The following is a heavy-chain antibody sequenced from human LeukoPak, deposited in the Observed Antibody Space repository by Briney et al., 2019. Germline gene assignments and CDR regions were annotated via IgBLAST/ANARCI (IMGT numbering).Heavy chain of an antibody. Sequence: ASVKVSCKASGGTFSSHTISWVRQAPGQGLEWMGRIIPILGIANYAQKFQGRVTITADKSTSTAYMELSSLRSEDTAVYYCAREGVTGYDFWSGYICYGMDVWGQGTTVTVSS. CDR1: GGTFSSHT. J-gene: IGHJ6*02. D-gene: IGHD3-3*01. V-gene: IGHV1-69*04. CDR3: AREGVTGYDFWSGYICYGMDV. CDR2: IIPILGIA.